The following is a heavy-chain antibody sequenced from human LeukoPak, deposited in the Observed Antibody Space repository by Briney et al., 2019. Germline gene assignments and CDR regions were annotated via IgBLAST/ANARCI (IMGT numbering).Heavy chain of an antibody. J-gene: IGHJ4*02. D-gene: IGHD3-22*01. CDR1: GGSFSGYY. CDR2: INHSGST. V-gene: IGHV4-34*01. Sequence: PSETLSLTCAVYGGSFSGYYWSWIRQPPGKGLEWIGEINHSGSTNYNPSLKSRVTISVDTSKNQFSLKLSSVTAADTAVYYCARDDSSGYNDYWGQGTLVTVSS. CDR3: ARDDSSGYNDY.